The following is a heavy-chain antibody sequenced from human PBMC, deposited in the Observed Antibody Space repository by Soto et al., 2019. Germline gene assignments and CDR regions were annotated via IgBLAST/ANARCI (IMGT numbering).Heavy chain of an antibody. Sequence: PGGSLRLSSAASGFTFSSYAMSWVRQAPGKGLEWVSAISGSGGSTYYADSVKGRFTISRDNSKNTLYLQMNSLRAEDTAVYYCAKDSHYDSSGYSSPHYFDYWGQGTLVTVSS. D-gene: IGHD3-22*01. J-gene: IGHJ4*02. CDR2: ISGSGGST. CDR1: GFTFSSYA. CDR3: AKDSHYDSSGYSSPHYFDY. V-gene: IGHV3-23*01.